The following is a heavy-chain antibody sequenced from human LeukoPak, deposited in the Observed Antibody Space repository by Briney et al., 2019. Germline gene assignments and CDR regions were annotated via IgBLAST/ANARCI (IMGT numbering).Heavy chain of an antibody. CDR3: AKEGLGVIVPKFDP. D-gene: IGHD3-22*01. J-gene: IGHJ5*02. CDR2: IKEDGSEK. CDR1: GFTFRNYW. V-gene: IGHV3-7*03. Sequence: PGGSLRLSCAASGFTFRNYWMSWVRQAPGKGLEWLANIKEDGSEKYYVDSVKGRFTISRDNAKNSLYMQMNSLRAEDTAVYYCAKEGLGVIVPKFDPWGQGTLVTVSS.